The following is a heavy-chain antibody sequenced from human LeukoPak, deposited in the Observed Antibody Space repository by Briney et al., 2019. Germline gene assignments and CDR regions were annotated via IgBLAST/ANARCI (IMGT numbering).Heavy chain of an antibody. V-gene: IGHV1-2*02. D-gene: IGHD6-13*01. J-gene: IGHJ1*01. CDR1: GYTFTSYY. CDR2: INPNSGGT. CDR3: AQRVGIAAAGTGYFQH. Sequence: ASVKVSCKASGYTFTSYYMHWVRQAPGQGLEWMGWINPNSGGTNYAQKFQGRVTMTRDTSISTAYMELSRLRSDDTAVYYCAQRVGIAAAGTGYFQHWGQGTLVTVSS.